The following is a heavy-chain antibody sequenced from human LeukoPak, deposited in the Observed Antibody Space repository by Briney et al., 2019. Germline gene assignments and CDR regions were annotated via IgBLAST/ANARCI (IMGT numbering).Heavy chain of an antibody. CDR2: IIPIFGTP. Sequence: SVKVSCKASGGTFSSYAISWVRQAPGQGLEWMGGIIPIFGTPNYAQKFQGRVTITADESTSTAYMELSSLRSEDTAVYCCARDSLRSSWYNYYYGMDVRGQGTTVTVSS. V-gene: IGHV1-69*13. CDR3: ARDSLRSSWYNYYYGMDV. D-gene: IGHD6-13*01. CDR1: GGTFSSYA. J-gene: IGHJ6*02.